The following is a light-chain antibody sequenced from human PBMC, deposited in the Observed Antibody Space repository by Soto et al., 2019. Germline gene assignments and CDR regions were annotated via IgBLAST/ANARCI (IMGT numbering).Light chain of an antibody. CDR1: RSNVGTNL. V-gene: IGLV1-44*01. CDR2: AHI. Sequence: LAQPPSASGTPGQRVTISCSGRRSNVGTNLVNWYQQLPGTAPKLLIYAHIQRPSGVPDRFSGSTSGTSASLAISGLQSEDEAEYYCAVWDDGLNGYVFGTGTKVTVL. J-gene: IGLJ1*01. CDR3: AVWDDGLNGYV.